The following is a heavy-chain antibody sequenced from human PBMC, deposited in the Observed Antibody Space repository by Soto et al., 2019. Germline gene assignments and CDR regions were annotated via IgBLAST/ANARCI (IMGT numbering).Heavy chain of an antibody. CDR1: GYSFTSYW. CDR2: IYPGDSDT. V-gene: IGHV5-51*01. CDR3: AKGPAPGYSSGWYYNY. D-gene: IGHD6-19*01. J-gene: IGHJ4*02. Sequence: PGESLKISCKGSGYSFTSYWIGWVRQMPGKGLEWMGIIYPGDSDTRYSPSFQGQVTISRDNSKNTLYLQMNSLRAEDTAVYYCAKGPAPGYSSGWYYNYWGQGTLVTVSS.